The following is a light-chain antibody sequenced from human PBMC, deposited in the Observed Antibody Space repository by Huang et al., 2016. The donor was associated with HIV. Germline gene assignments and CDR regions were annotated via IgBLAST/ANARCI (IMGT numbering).Light chain of an antibody. J-gene: IGKJ1*01. Sequence: EIVLTQSPATLSLSPGEGATLSCRASQSIGSYLAWYQQRPGQAPRLLSYDASIRATGIPARFSGRGSGTDFTLPISSLEPEDFAVYYCQQRNNWPPWTFGQGTKVELK. CDR3: QQRNNWPPWT. V-gene: IGKV3-11*01. CDR1: QSIGSY. CDR2: DAS.